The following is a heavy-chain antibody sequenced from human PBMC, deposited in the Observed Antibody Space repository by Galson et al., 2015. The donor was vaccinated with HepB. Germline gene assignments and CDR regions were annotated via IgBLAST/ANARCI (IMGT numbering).Heavy chain of an antibody. V-gene: IGHV6-1*01. CDR2: TYYRSKWYY. Sequence: CAISGDSVSGNGAAWNWIRQSPSRGLEWLGRTYYRSKWYYDYAVSVKSRIAINPDTSKNQFSLQLNSVTPEDTAMYYCAHGRANAFDVWGQGTVVTVSS. D-gene: IGHD1-26*01. J-gene: IGHJ3*01. CDR1: GDSVSGNGAA. CDR3: AHGRANAFDV.